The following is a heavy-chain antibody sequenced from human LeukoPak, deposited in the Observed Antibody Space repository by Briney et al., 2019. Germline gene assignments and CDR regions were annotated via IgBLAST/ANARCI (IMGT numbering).Heavy chain of an antibody. Sequence: ASVKVSCKASGYTFTNYGVSWVRQAPGQGLEWMGWISAYNGNIDYAQKFKGRVTMTTDTSTSTAYMELRMLKSDDTAVYYCARVEAYCSRTSCHDYWGLGTLVTVSS. J-gene: IGHJ4*02. CDR3: ARVEAYCSRTSCHDY. CDR2: ISAYNGNI. V-gene: IGHV1-18*01. CDR1: GYTFTNYG. D-gene: IGHD2-2*01.